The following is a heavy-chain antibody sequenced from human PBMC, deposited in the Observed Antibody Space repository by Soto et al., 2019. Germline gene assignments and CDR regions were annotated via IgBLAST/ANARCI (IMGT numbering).Heavy chain of an antibody. CDR3: AWGTAMGVDY. D-gene: IGHD5-18*01. CDR2: ISVSGGST. J-gene: IGHJ4*02. CDR1: GFTFSSYA. Sequence: GGSLRLSCAASGFTFSSYAMSWVRQAPGKGLEWVSAISVSGGSTYYADSVKGRFTISRDNSKNTLYLQMNSLRAEDTAVYYCAWGTAMGVDYWGQGTLVTVSS. V-gene: IGHV3-23*01.